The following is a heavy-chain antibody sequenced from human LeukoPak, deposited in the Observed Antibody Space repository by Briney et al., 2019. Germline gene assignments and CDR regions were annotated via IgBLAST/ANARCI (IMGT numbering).Heavy chain of an antibody. J-gene: IGHJ4*02. CDR3: AREYYYDSSGYYVPLGY. Sequence: GGSLRLSCAASGSTFSDYEMNWVRQAPGKGLEWVSSISSSSSYIYYADSVKGRFTISRDNAKNSLYLQMNSLRAEDTAVYYCAREYYYDSSGYYVPLGYWGQGTLVTVSS. CDR2: ISSSSSYI. CDR1: GSTFSDYE. V-gene: IGHV3-21*01. D-gene: IGHD3-22*01.